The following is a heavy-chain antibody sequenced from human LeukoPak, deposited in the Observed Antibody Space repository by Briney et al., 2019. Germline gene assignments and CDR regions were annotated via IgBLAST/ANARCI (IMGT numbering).Heavy chain of an antibody. J-gene: IGHJ6*02. Sequence: ASVKVSCKASGYTFTSYDINWVRQATGQGLEWMGWMNPNSGNTGYAQKFQGRVTMTRNTSISTAYMELSSLRSEDTAVYYCARGRTCSGGSCPPADYYYYYGMDVWGQGTTVTASS. CDR1: GYTFTSYD. D-gene: IGHD2-15*01. CDR2: MNPNSGNT. CDR3: ARGRTCSGGSCPPADYYYYYGMDV. V-gene: IGHV1-8*01.